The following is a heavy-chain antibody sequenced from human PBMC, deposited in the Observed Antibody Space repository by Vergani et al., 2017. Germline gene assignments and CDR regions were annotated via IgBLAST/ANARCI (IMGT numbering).Heavy chain of an antibody. CDR2: ISGSGGST. D-gene: IGHD3-16*01. V-gene: IGHV3-23*01. Sequence: EVQLLESGGGLVQPGGSLRLSCAASGFTFSSYAMSWVRQAPGKGLEWVSAISGSGGSTYYADSVKGRFTITRDNSKNTLYLKMNSLRAEDSAVYYGSRWRLGAFDYWGQGTLVTVSS. J-gene: IGHJ4*02. CDR1: GFTFSSYA. CDR3: SRWRLGAFDY.